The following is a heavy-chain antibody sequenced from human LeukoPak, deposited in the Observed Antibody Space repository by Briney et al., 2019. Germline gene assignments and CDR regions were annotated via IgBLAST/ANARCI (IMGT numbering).Heavy chain of an antibody. J-gene: IGHJ5*02. D-gene: IGHD3-10*01. CDR1: GGSISSYY. V-gene: IGHV4-59*01. CDR2: IYYSGST. Sequence: TSETLSLTCTVSGGSISSYYWSWIRQPPGKGLEWIGYIYYSGSTNYKPSLKSRVTISVDTSKNQFSLKLNSVTAADTAVYYCARGGYYGSGNDFRFDPWGQGTLVTVSS. CDR3: ARGGYYGSGNDFRFDP.